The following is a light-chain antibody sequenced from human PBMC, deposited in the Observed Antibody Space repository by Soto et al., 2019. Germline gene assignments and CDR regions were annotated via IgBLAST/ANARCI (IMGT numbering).Light chain of an antibody. J-gene: IGKJ1*01. Sequence: VEMTQSPLSLPVSLGQPASISCRSSQSLVHSDGNMYLNWFQQRPGQSPRRLISRASNRDSGVPDRFSGSGSGTHFTLKISRVEAEDVAVYYCIQGTHWQWTLGKGTKVEIK. V-gene: IGKV2-30*02. CDR3: IQGTHWQWT. CDR2: RAS. CDR1: QSLVHSDGNMY.